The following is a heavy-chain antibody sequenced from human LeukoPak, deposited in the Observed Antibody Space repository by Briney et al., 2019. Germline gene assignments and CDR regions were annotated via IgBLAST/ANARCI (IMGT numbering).Heavy chain of an antibody. D-gene: IGHD2-2*01. CDR3: ARRGALYCSSTSCYPFDY. CDR2: ISSSGSTI. V-gene: IGHV3-11*04. CDR1: EFTFSDYY. Sequence: GGSLRLSCAASEFTFSDYYMSWIRQAPGKGLEWVSYISSSGSTIYYADSVKGRFTISRDNAKNSLYLQMNSLRAEDTAVYYCARRGALYCSSTSCYPFDYWGQGTLVTVSS. J-gene: IGHJ4*02.